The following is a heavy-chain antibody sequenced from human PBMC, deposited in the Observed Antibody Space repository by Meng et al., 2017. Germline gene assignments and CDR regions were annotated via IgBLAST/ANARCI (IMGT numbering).Heavy chain of an antibody. CDR1: GYTFTSYY. J-gene: IGHJ5*02. V-gene: IGHV1-46*01. CDR3: ARDLPYDSSSYLGINWFDP. D-gene: IGHD3-22*01. CDR2: INPSGGST. Sequence: ASVNVSCKASGYTFTSYYMHWVRQAPGQGLEWMGIINPSGGSTSYAKKFQGRVNMTRDTSTSTVYMELSSLRSEDTAVYYCARDLPYDSSSYLGINWFDPWGQGTLVTVSS.